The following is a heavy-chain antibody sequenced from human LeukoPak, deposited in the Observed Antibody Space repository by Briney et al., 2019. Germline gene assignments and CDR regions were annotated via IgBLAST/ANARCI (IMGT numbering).Heavy chain of an antibody. CDR1: GFTISSYV. J-gene: IGHJ4*02. V-gene: IGHV3-23*01. Sequence: GGSLRLSCAASGFTISSYVMSWVRQAPGKGLEWVSGISGGGGSTYYADSVKGRFTVSRDNSKNTLYLQMNSLRAEDTAVYYCAKGWGDYWGQGTLVTVSS. D-gene: IGHD7-27*01. CDR2: ISGGGGST. CDR3: AKGWGDY.